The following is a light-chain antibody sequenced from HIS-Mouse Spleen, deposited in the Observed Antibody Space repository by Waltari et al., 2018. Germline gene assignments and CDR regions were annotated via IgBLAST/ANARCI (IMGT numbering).Light chain of an antibody. CDR1: KLGDKY. CDR3: QAWDG. V-gene: IGLV3-1*01. J-gene: IGLJ2*01. Sequence: SYELTQPPSVSVSPGQTASITRSGDKLGDKYACWYQQKPGQSPVLVIYQDSKRPSGVPEGFSGSNAGNTATLTISGTQAMDEADYYCQAWDGFGGGTKLTVL. CDR2: QDS.